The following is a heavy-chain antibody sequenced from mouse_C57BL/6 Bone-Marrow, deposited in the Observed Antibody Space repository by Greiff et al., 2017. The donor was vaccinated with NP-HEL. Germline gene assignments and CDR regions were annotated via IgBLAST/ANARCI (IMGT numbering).Heavy chain of an antibody. CDR3: ARGRGDGAMDY. Sequence: QVQLKQSGAELARPGASVKLSCKASGYTFTSYGISWVKQRTGQGLEWIGEIYPRSGNTYYNEKFKGKATLTADKSSSTAYMELRSLTSEDSAVYFCARGRGDGAMDYWGQGTSVTVSS. CDR1: GYTFTSYG. D-gene: IGHD2-3*01. V-gene: IGHV1-81*01. J-gene: IGHJ4*01. CDR2: IYPRSGNT.